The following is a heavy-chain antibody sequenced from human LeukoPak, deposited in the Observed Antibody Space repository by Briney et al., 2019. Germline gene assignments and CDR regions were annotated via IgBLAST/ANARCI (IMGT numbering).Heavy chain of an antibody. CDR1: GGTFSSYA. V-gene: IGHV1-69*06. Sequence: SVKVSCKASGGTFSSYAISWVRRAPGQGLEWMGGIIPIFGTANYAQKFQGRVTITADKSTSTAYMELSSLRSEDTAVYYCAREYSSSWYLSDAFDIWGQGTMVTVSS. CDR3: AREYSSSWYLSDAFDI. J-gene: IGHJ3*02. D-gene: IGHD6-13*01. CDR2: IIPIFGTA.